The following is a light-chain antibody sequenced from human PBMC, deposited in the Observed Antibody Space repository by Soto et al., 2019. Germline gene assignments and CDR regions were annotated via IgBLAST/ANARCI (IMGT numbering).Light chain of an antibody. Sequence: EIVMTQSPATLSVSPGERATLSCRASQSVSSYLAWYQQKPGQAPRLLIYDASNRATGIPARFSGSGSGTDFTLTISSLQLEDFAVYYCQQYNNWPRTFGQGTKVDIK. J-gene: IGKJ1*01. CDR1: QSVSSY. CDR2: DAS. V-gene: IGKV3D-15*01. CDR3: QQYNNWPRT.